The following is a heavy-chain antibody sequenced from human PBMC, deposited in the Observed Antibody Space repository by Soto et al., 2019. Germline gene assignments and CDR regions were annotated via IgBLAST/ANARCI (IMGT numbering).Heavy chain of an antibody. CDR3: ARHIAVAGHYYYGMDV. V-gene: IGHV4-39*01. CDR2: IYYSGST. J-gene: IGHJ6*04. Sequence: GTVSGGSISSSSYYWGWIRQPPGKGLEWIGSIYYSGSTYYNPSLKSRVTISVDTSKNQFSLKLSSVTAADTAVYYCARHIAVAGHYYYGMDVWGKGTTVTVSS. D-gene: IGHD6-19*01. CDR1: GGSISSSSYY.